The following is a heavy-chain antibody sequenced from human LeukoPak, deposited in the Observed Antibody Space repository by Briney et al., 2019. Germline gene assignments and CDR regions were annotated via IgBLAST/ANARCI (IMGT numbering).Heavy chain of an antibody. CDR2: ISSSSSYI. CDR3: ARVRRAYGDYGCFDY. J-gene: IGHJ4*02. D-gene: IGHD4-17*01. CDR1: GFTFSSYS. V-gene: IGHV3-21*01. Sequence: PGGSLRLSCASSGFTFSSYSMNWVRQAPGKGLEGVSSISSSSSYIYYADSVKGRFTISRDNAKNSLYLQMNSLRAEDTAVYYCARVRRAYGDYGCFDYWGQGTLVTVSS.